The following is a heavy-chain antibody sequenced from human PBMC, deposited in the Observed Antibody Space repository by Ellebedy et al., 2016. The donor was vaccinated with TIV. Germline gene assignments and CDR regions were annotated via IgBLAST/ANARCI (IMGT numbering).Heavy chain of an antibody. CDR3: ARDNAGYYGSGSYLFDY. CDR1: GGTFSSYA. V-gene: IGHV1-69*13. J-gene: IGHJ4*02. CDR2: IIPIFGTA. D-gene: IGHD3-10*01. Sequence: AASVKVSCKASGGTFSSYAISWVRQAPGQGLEWMGGIIPIFGTANYAQKFQGRVTITADESTSTAYMELSSLRSEDTAVYYCARDNAGYYGSGSYLFDYWGQGTLVTVSS.